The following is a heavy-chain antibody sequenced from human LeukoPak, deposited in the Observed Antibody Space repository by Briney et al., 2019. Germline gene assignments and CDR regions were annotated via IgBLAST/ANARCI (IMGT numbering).Heavy chain of an antibody. J-gene: IGHJ4*02. CDR3: VKSPGSGWPV. Sequence: GGSLRLSCAASGFTFSSYAMHWVRQAPGKGLEWVAVISYDGSNKYYADSVKGRFTISRDNSKNTLYFEMSSLRVEDTAVYYCVKSPGSGWPVWGQGTLLTVSS. D-gene: IGHD6-19*01. V-gene: IGHV3-30*14. CDR2: ISYDGSNK. CDR1: GFTFSSYA.